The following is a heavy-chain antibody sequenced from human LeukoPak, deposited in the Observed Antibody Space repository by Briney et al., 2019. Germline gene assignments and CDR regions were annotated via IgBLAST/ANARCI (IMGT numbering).Heavy chain of an antibody. J-gene: IGHJ4*02. D-gene: IGHD6-19*01. CDR1: GFTFSSYA. CDR2: ISGSGGST. V-gene: IGHV3-23*01. CDR3: TPLGGSGWYSFDY. Sequence: GGSLRLSCAASGFTFSSYAMSWVRRAPGKGLEWVSAISGSGGSTYYADSVKGRFTISRDNSKNTLYLQMNSLRAEDTAVYYCTPLGGSGWYSFDYWGQGTLVTVSS.